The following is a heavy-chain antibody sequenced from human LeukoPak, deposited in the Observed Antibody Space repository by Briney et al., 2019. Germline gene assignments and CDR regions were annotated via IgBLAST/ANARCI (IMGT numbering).Heavy chain of an antibody. CDR1: GFTFSSYG. D-gene: IGHD6-19*01. V-gene: IGHV3-23*01. J-gene: IGHJ4*02. Sequence: PGGSLRLSCAASGFTFSSYGMSWVRQAPGKGLEWVSAISGSGGSTYYADSVRGRFTISRDNSKNTLYLQMNSLRAEDTAVYYCAKGNAYLLWLDYFDYWGQGTLVTVSS. CDR3: AKGNAYLLWLDYFDY. CDR2: ISGSGGST.